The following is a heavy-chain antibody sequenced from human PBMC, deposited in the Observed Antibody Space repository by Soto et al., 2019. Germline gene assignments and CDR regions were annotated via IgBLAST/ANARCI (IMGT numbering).Heavy chain of an antibody. CDR3: ARFFGGRGDY. CDR2: VYHSGST. Sequence: QLHLLESGSRLVKPSQTLSLTCTVSGGSISSAGYSWSWIRQPPGKGLEYIGYVYHSGSTYYNPSLKIRVTGSVNRSKNQFSLKLSSVTAADTAVYYCARFFGGRGDYWGQGTLVTVSS. J-gene: IGHJ4*02. D-gene: IGHD1-26*01. CDR1: GGSISSAGYS. V-gene: IGHV4-30-2*01.